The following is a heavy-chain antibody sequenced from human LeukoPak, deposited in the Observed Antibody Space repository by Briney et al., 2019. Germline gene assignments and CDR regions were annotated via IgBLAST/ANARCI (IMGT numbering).Heavy chain of an antibody. CDR2: ISYDGRTK. Sequence: GGSQRLSCAASGFTFSNHGMHWVRQAPGKGLEWMAVISYDGRTKYYADSVKGRFTISRDNSMNTLYLRMNTLRAEDTAVYYCAKEHSNAMDYFHYWGQGTLVTVSS. CDR3: AKEHSNAMDYFHY. J-gene: IGHJ4*02. CDR1: GFTFSNHG. V-gene: IGHV3-30*18. D-gene: IGHD4-4*01.